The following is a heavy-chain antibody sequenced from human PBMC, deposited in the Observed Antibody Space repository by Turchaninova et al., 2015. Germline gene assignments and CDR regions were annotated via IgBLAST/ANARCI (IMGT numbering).Heavy chain of an antibody. V-gene: IGHV3-49*04. CDR2: IRSKGFGGTT. D-gene: IGHD1-14*01. Sequence: ESWGGSVQPGRSLRLSCTTSGFTIGDYAMSWVRQVPGKGLEWVGFIRSKGFGGTTEYAASVEGRFAISRDDSERIVYLQMNSLKTEDTGVYYCVRDVRGVAEYFDFWGQGTLVTVSS. J-gene: IGHJ4*02. CDR1: GFTIGDYA. CDR3: VRDVRGVAEYFDF.